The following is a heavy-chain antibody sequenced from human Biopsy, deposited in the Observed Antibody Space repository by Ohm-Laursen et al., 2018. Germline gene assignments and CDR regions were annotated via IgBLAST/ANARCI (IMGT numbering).Heavy chain of an antibody. Sequence: TLSLTCAVFGKTFSDYQWSWIRQPPGKGLEWIGQINQAGTTNYTPSLKRRVSISADASKYEFSLRLTSVSAADTAVYLCGNEVHGRDYWGLGAQVTVSS. CDR3: GNEVHGRDY. D-gene: IGHD2-15*01. J-gene: IGHJ4*02. CDR2: INQAGTT. CDR1: GKTFSDYQ. V-gene: IGHV4-34*08.